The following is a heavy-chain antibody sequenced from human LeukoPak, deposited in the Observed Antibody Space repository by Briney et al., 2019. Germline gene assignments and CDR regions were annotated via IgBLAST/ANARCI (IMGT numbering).Heavy chain of an antibody. V-gene: IGHV1-18*01. CDR1: GYTFTSYG. CDR2: ISAYNGNT. D-gene: IGHD5/OR15-5a*01. CDR3: ARSVYLADRFDP. Sequence: ASVKVSCKASGYTFTSYGISWVRQAPGQGLEWMGWISAYNGNTNCAQKLQGRVTMTTDTSTSTAYMELRSLRSDDTAVYYCARSVYLADRFDPWGQGTLVTVSS. J-gene: IGHJ5*02.